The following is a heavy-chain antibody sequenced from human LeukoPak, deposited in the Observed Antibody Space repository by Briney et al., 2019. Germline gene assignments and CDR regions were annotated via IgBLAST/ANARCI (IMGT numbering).Heavy chain of an antibody. D-gene: IGHD6-13*01. J-gene: IGHJ4*02. V-gene: IGHV3-30*04. CDR1: GFTFSSYA. CDR2: ISYDGSNK. CDR3: ARGAKYSNDEWY. Sequence: GGSLRLSCAASGFTFSSYAMHWVRQAPGKGLEWVAVISYDGSNKYYADSVKGRFTISRDNSKNTLYLQMNSLRAEDAAVYYCARGAKYSNDEWYWGQGTLVTVSS.